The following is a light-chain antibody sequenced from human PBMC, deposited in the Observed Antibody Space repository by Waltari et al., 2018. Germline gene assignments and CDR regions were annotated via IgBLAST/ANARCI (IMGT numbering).Light chain of an antibody. Sequence: QSGLTQPASVSGSPGQSITISCTGTSSDVGNYNLVSWYQQYPGKAPKLMVYEVTKRTSGVSDRLSGSRSGNTASLTIYVLQSEDEADYYCCSYAGLGIYVFGTGTKVTVL. CDR1: SSDVGNYNL. CDR2: EVT. CDR3: CSYAGLGIYV. V-gene: IGLV2-23*02. J-gene: IGLJ1*01.